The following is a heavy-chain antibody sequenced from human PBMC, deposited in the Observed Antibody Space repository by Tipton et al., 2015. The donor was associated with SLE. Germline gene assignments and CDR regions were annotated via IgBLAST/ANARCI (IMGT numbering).Heavy chain of an antibody. Sequence: TLSLTCTVSGASVSSHYWNWIRQPPGKALEWIGYLSNSGKSDYNPSLESRVTISLDTSKNQISLTLRSVTAADTAVYYCARASGVTIAPGEPFHFWGHGRMVTFSS. V-gene: IGHV4-59*02. CDR2: LSNSGKS. CDR3: ARASGVTIAPGEPFHF. CDR1: GASVSSHY. J-gene: IGHJ3*01. D-gene: IGHD1-14*01.